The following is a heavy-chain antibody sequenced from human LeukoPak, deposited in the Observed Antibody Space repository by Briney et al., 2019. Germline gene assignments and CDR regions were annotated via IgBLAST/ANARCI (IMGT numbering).Heavy chain of an antibody. J-gene: IGHJ4*02. V-gene: IGHV4-61*01. CDR2: IYYSGTT. Sequence: SETLSLTCTVSGGSVSSGSYYWSXIRQSXXKGLEWIGFIYYSGTTNYNPSLKSRVTISVDTSKNQFSLKLSSVTAADTAVYYCARLVVPAAMGGFDYWGQGTLVTVSS. CDR1: GGSVSSGSYY. CDR3: ARLVVPAAMGGFDY. D-gene: IGHD2-2*01.